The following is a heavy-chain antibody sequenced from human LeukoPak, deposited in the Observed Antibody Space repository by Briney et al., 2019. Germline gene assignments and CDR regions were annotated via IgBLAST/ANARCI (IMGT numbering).Heavy chain of an antibody. CDR2: SYGSGST. CDR1: GGSISSSY. CDR3: ARLQYTGNYYPEY. J-gene: IGHJ4*02. Sequence: SETLSLTCTVSGGSISSSYWSWIRQPPGKGLEWMAYSYGSGSTNYNPSLKSRVAISVETSKNLFSLNLSSVTAADTAMYYCARLQYTGNYYPEYWGQGILVTVSS. V-gene: IGHV4-59*08. D-gene: IGHD1-26*01.